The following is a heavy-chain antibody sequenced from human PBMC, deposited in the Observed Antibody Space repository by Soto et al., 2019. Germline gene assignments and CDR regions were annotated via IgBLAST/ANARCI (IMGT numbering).Heavy chain of an antibody. CDR3: ARDIDSSGPACDY. D-gene: IGHD3-22*01. J-gene: IGHJ4*02. Sequence: HPGGSLRLSCAASGFTFSSYAMHWARQAPGKGLEWVAVISYDGSNKYYADSVKGRFTISRDNSKNTLYLQMNSLRAEDTAVYYCARDIDSSGPACDYWGQGTLVTVSS. CDR1: GFTFSSYA. CDR2: ISYDGSNK. V-gene: IGHV3-30-3*01.